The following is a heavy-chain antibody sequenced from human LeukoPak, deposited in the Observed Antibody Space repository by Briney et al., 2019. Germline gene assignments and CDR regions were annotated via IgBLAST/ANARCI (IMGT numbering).Heavy chain of an antibody. CDR1: GVTFSTYT. CDR2: IGNNGGGI. CDR3: AIDPNWGTHS. Sequence: PGGSLRLSCAASGVTFSTYTMYWVRHPPGKRLEWVSIIGNNGGGIHYADSVKGRFTISRDNFKNALYLQMNSLRVEDTAVYYCAIDPNWGTHSWGQGVLVTVSS. V-gene: IGHV3-23*01. J-gene: IGHJ4*02. D-gene: IGHD7-27*01.